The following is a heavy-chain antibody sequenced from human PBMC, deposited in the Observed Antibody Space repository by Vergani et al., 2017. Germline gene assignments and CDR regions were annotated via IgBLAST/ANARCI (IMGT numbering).Heavy chain of an antibody. CDR2: IYYSGST. V-gene: IGHV4-61*01. Sequence: QVQLQESGPGLVKPSETLSLTCTVSGGSVSSGSYYWSWIRQPPGKGLEWIGYIYYSGSTYYNPSLESRVTISVDTSKNQFSLKLNSVTAADTAVYYCARRFSGDYFDYWGQGTLVTVSS. CDR1: GGSVSSGSYY. J-gene: IGHJ4*02. D-gene: IGHD3-3*01. CDR3: ARRFSGDYFDY.